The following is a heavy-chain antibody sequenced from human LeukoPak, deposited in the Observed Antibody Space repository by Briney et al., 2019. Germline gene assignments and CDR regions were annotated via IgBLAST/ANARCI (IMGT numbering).Heavy chain of an antibody. Sequence: GGSLRLSCTPSGFTFSTYAMHWVRQAPGKGIEYVSSMTSYGGSAYHGNSVKGRFTTSRDNSKNTLYLHMDRLRVDDTAVYYCTRSWIGMSGSSLPFDYWGQGTVVTVSS. J-gene: IGHJ4*02. V-gene: IGHV3-64*01. CDR1: GFTFSTYA. D-gene: IGHD2-2*03. CDR2: MTSYGGSA. CDR3: TRSWIGMSGSSLPFDY.